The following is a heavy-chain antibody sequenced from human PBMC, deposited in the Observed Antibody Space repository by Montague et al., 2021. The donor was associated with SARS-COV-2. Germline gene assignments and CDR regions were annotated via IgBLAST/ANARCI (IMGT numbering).Heavy chain of an antibody. CDR2: IYYSGST. V-gene: IGHV4-39*07. CDR3: ARGNRIAVAGTDFDY. CDR1: GGSISTSPYF. Sequence: SETLSLTCTGSGGSISTSPYFWGWIRQPPGKGLEWIGSIYYSGSTYYNPSLKSRVAISIDTSENQFSLKLSSVTAADTAVYYCARGNRIAVAGTDFDYWGQGTLVTVSS. J-gene: IGHJ4*02. D-gene: IGHD6-19*01.